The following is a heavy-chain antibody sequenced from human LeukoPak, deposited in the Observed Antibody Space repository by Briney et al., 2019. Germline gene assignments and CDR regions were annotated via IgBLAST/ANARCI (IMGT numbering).Heavy chain of an antibody. V-gene: IGHV3-23*01. CDR1: GFTFNSYA. CDR3: AKLPDTAMVTDFDY. Sequence: GGSLRLSCAASGFTFNSYAMNWVRQAPGKGLEWVSSISGSGSHTYYADSVQGRFTVSRDNFKNTVNLHLNTVRAEDTAVYYCAKLPDTAMVTDFDYWGQGTLVTVSS. CDR2: ISGSGSHT. J-gene: IGHJ4*02. D-gene: IGHD5-18*01.